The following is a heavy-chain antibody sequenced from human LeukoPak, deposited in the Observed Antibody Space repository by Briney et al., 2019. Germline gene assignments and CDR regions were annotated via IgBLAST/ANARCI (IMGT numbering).Heavy chain of an antibody. CDR2: IYHDGST. CDR1: GYSISSGYY. J-gene: IGHJ4*02. V-gene: IGHV4-38-2*02. CDR3: ARMTRRVTPDY. Sequence: SETLSLTCTVSGYSISSGYYWGWIRLPPGKGLEWIGSIYHDGSTYYNPSLKSRVTISVDTSKNQFSLKLSSVTAADTAVYYCARMTRRVTPDYWGQGTLVTVSS.